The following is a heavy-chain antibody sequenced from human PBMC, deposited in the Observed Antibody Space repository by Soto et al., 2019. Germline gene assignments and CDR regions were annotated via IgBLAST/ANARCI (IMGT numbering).Heavy chain of an antibody. CDR1: GGSISSGDYY. Sequence: SETLSLTCTVSGGSISSGDYYWSWIRQPPGKGLEWIGYIYYSGSTYYNPSLKRRVTISVDTSKNQFSLKLSSVTAADTAVYYWARGFGIKNTFDDWGQGTLVTVSS. D-gene: IGHD3-10*01. J-gene: IGHJ4*02. CDR3: ARGFGIKNTFDD. CDR2: IYYSGST. V-gene: IGHV4-30-4*01.